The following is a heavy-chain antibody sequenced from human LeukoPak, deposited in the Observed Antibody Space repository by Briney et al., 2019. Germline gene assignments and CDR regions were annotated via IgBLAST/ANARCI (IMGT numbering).Heavy chain of an antibody. CDR1: GYTLTELS. V-gene: IGHV1-24*01. Sequence: ASVKVSCKVSGYTLTELSMHWVRQAPGKGLEWMGGFDPEDGETIYAQKFRGRVTMTEDTSTDTAYMELSSLRSEDTAVYYCATGPIYDSSGYDLNYWGQGTLVTVSS. J-gene: IGHJ4*02. CDR3: ATGPIYDSSGYDLNY. D-gene: IGHD3-22*01. CDR2: FDPEDGET.